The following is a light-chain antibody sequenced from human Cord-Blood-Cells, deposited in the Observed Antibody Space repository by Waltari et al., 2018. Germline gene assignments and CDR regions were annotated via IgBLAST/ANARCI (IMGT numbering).Light chain of an antibody. Sequence: DIQMTQSPFTLSASVGDRVNITCRASQSISSWLAWYQQKPGKAPKLLIYDASSLESGVPSRFSGSGSGTEFTLTISSLQPDDFATYYCQQYNSYWTFGQGTKVEIK. J-gene: IGKJ1*01. V-gene: IGKV1-5*01. CDR1: QSISSW. CDR3: QQYNSYWT. CDR2: DAS.